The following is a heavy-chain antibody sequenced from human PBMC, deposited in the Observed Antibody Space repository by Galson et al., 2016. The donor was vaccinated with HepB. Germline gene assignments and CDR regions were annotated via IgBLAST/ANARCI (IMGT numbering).Heavy chain of an antibody. CDR1: GFTFSSYT. CDR2: ISSSSSSI. CDR3: ASPRGRLVMPPDY. D-gene: IGHD6-6*01. Sequence: SLRLSCAASGFTFSSYTMNWVRQAPGKGLEWISSISSSSSSIYYADSVKGRFTVSRDNAKNSLFLQMNTLRAEDTAAYYCASPRGRLVMPPDYWGQGTLVTVSS. J-gene: IGHJ4*02. V-gene: IGHV3-21*01.